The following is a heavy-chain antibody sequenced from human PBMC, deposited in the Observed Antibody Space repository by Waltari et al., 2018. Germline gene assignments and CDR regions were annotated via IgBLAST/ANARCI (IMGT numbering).Heavy chain of an antibody. CDR1: GYTFTSYD. CDR3: ARNTGAYDSNAFDI. Sequence: QVQLVQSGAEVKKPGASVKVSCKASGYTFTSYDINWVRKATGQGLEWMGWMNPNSGNTGYAQKFQGRVTMTRNTSISTAYMELSSLRSEDTAVYYCARNTGAYDSNAFDIWGQGTMVTVSS. J-gene: IGHJ3*02. CDR2: MNPNSGNT. D-gene: IGHD2-2*02. V-gene: IGHV1-8*01.